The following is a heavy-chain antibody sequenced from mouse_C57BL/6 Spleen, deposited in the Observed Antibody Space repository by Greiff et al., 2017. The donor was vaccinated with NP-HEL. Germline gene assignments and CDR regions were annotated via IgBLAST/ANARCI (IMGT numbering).Heavy chain of an antibody. Sequence: VQLQQSGAVLVKPGASVKLSCKASGYTFTSYWMHWVKQRPGQGLEWLGLIYPNSGSTNYNEKFKSKATLTVDKSSSTAYMQLSSMTSEDSAVYYGGRDRNTVGEGYFDVWGTGTTVTVSS. V-gene: IGHV1-64*01. CDR1: GYTFTSYW. CDR2: IYPNSGST. D-gene: IGHD1-1*01. J-gene: IGHJ1*03. CDR3: GRDRNTVGEGYFDV.